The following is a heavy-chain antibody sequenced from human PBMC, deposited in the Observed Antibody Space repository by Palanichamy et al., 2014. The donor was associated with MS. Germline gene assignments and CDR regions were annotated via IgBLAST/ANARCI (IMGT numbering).Heavy chain of an antibody. CDR3: ARGRGTMTFDY. CDR1: GYTFINYN. J-gene: IGHJ4*02. D-gene: IGHD6-25*01. CDR2: MNGNSGNT. V-gene: IGHV1-8*01. Sequence: QVQLVQSGAEVKKPGASVKVSCKASGYTFINYNINWVRQATGQGLEWMGWMNGNSGNTGYAQKFQGRVSMTRDTSISTAYMELSSLRSDDTAVYYCARGRGTMTFDYWGQGILVTVAS.